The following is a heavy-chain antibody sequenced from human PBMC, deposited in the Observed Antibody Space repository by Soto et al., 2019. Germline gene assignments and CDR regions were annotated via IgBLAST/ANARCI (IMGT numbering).Heavy chain of an antibody. CDR2: IIPILGIA. CDR1: GGTFSSYT. J-gene: IGHJ4*02. V-gene: IGHV1-69*08. D-gene: IGHD1-7*01. CDR3: ARDLARRTGTTFEL. Sequence: QVQLVQSGAEVKKPGSSVKVSCKASGGTFSSYTISWVRQAPGQGLEWMGRIIPILGIANYAQKFQGRVTITADKSTSTAYMELSSLRSEDTAGEYCARDLARRTGTTFELWGQGTLVTVSS.